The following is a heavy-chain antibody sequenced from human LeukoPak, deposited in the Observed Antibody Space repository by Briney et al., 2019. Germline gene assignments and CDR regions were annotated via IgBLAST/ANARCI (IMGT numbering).Heavy chain of an antibody. V-gene: IGHV4-59*01. CDR2: TYDSGIT. CDR1: GGSISGYS. J-gene: IGHJ4*02. Sequence: SETLSLTCTVSGGSISGYSWSWIRQPPGKGLEWIGNTYDSGITNYNPSLKSRVTILLDTSKNQFSLRLSSVTAADTAMYYCTRGYSGSGSYYYYFDYWGQGTLVTVSS. CDR3: TRGYSGSGSYYYYFDY. D-gene: IGHD3-10*01.